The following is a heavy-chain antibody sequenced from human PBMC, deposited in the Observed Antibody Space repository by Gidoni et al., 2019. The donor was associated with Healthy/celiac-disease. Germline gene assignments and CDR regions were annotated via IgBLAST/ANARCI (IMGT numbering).Heavy chain of an antibody. CDR2: IYYSGST. CDR3: AREPGIVGATEYYFDY. CDR1: GGSIRSSSDY. J-gene: IGHJ4*02. V-gene: IGHV4-39*07. Sequence: QLQLQESGPGLVKPSETLSLTCTVSGGSIRSSSDYWGWIRQPPGKGLEWIGIIYYSGSTYYTPSLKSRVTISVDTSKNQFSLKLSSVTAADTAVYYCAREPGIVGATEYYFDYWGQGTLVTVSS. D-gene: IGHD1-26*01.